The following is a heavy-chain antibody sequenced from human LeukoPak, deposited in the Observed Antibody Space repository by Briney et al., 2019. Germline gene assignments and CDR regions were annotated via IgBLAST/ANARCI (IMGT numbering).Heavy chain of an antibody. Sequence: GGSPRLSCAASGFTFSDYYMSWIRQAPGKGLEWVSYISSSGSTIYYADSVKGRFTISRDNAKNSLYLQMNSLRAEDTAVYYCAREFDFWSGPLDYWGQGTLVTVSS. CDR3: AREFDFWSGPLDY. J-gene: IGHJ4*02. CDR1: GFTFSDYY. D-gene: IGHD3-3*01. CDR2: ISSSGSTI. V-gene: IGHV3-11*01.